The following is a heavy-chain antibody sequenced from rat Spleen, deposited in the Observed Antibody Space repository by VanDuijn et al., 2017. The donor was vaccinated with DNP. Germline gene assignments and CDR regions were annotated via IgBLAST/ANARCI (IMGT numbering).Heavy chain of an antibody. CDR1: VDSPSCGFR. CDR2: INSEGNT. CDR3: AVQLGVFDY. J-gene: IGHJ2*01. D-gene: IGHD5-1*01. V-gene: IGHV3-3*01. Sequence: SVPVDSPSCGFRWTWIRKFPGNKLEWMGYINSEGNTDYNPSLKSRVSITRDTSKKQFFLHINSVTTEDTATYYCAVQLGVFDYWGQGVMVTVSS.